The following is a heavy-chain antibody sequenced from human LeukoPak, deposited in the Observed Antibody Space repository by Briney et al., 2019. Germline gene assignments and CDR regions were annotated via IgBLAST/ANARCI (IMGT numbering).Heavy chain of an antibody. D-gene: IGHD4-23*01. J-gene: IGHJ2*01. Sequence: PSETLSLTCTVSGGSISSSSYYWGWIRQPLGKGLEWIGSIYYSGSTYYNPSLKSRVTISVDTSKNQFSLKLSSVTAADTAVYYCARDRGVVTQPYWYFDLWGRGTLVTVSS. CDR3: ARDRGVVTQPYWYFDL. CDR2: IYYSGST. V-gene: IGHV4-39*07. CDR1: GGSISSSSYY.